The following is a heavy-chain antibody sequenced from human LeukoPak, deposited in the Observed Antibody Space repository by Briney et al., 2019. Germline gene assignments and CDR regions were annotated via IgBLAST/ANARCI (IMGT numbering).Heavy chain of an antibody. D-gene: IGHD3-10*01. Sequence: AGGSLRLSCAASGFTFSSYEMNWVRQAPGKGLEWVSYISSSGSTIYYADSVRGRFTISRDNSKNTLYLQMNSLRAEDTAVYYCANSLGSGSYYPLPFDYWGQGTLVTVSS. CDR1: GFTFSSYE. V-gene: IGHV3-48*03. CDR3: ANSLGSGSYYPLPFDY. CDR2: ISSSGSTI. J-gene: IGHJ4*02.